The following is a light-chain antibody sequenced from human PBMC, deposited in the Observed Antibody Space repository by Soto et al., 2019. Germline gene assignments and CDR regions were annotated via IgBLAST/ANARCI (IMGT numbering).Light chain of an antibody. CDR2: GAS. CDR3: QQYASSPLT. Sequence: EIVLTQSPGTLSLSPGEIATLSCRASQTVSDNFLAWYQHKPGRAPRLLIYGASRRATGIPNRFSGSGSGTDFTLTIYRLESEDFAVYYCQQYASSPLTFGGGTKVDI. CDR1: QTVSDNF. V-gene: IGKV3-20*01. J-gene: IGKJ4*01.